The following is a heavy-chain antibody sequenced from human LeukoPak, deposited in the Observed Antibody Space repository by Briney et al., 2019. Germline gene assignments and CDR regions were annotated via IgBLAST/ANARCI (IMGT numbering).Heavy chain of an antibody. CDR1: GFTFSSYS. Sequence: GGSLRLSCAASGFTFSSYSMNWVRQAPGKGLEWVSYISSSSSTIYYADSVKGRFTISRDNSKNSLYLQMNSLRTEDTALYYCAKAIGYSYGFDYWGQGTLVTVSS. CDR2: ISSSSSTI. D-gene: IGHD5-18*01. J-gene: IGHJ4*02. V-gene: IGHV3-48*04. CDR3: AKAIGYSYGFDY.